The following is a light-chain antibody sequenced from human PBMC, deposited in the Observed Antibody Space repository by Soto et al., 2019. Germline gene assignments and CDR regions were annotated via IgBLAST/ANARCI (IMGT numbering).Light chain of an antibody. CDR3: QQRSNWPLS. V-gene: IGKV3-11*01. J-gene: IGKJ4*01. CDR1: QSVSSS. Sequence: EIVLTQSPVTLSLSPGERATLSCRASQSVSSSLAWYQQKPGLAPRLLIYDASNRATGIPARFSGSGSETDFNLTVSSLEPEDFAVYYCQQRSNWPLSFGGGTKVEIK. CDR2: DAS.